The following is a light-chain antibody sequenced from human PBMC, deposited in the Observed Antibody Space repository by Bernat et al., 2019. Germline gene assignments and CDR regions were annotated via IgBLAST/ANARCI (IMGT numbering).Light chain of an antibody. CDR2: GAS. J-gene: IGKJ3*01. Sequence: EIVLTQSPGTLSLSPGERATLSCRASQIVSSTYLGWYQQKPGQAPRLLIYGASSRATGIPDRFSGSGSGTDFTLTISRLEPEDFAVYYCQQYGSSPFTFGPGTTVDIK. CDR1: QIVSSTY. CDR3: QQYGSSPFT. V-gene: IGKV3-20*01.